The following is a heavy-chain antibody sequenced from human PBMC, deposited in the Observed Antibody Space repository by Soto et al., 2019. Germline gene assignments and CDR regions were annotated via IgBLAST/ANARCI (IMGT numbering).Heavy chain of an antibody. D-gene: IGHD2-2*02. CDR1: GFTFGNYW. Sequence: PGGSLRLSCAASGFTFGNYWMHWVRQAPGKGLVWVSHINTDGTTTTYADSVKGRFTISRDNAKNSLYLQMDSLRLEDTAFYYCTKDILPGGADYWGQGTLVTVSS. CDR3: TKDILPGGADY. CDR2: INTDGTTT. V-gene: IGHV3-74*01. J-gene: IGHJ4*02.